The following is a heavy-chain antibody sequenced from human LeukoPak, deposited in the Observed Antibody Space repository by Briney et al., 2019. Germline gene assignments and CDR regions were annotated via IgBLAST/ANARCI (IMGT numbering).Heavy chain of an antibody. V-gene: IGHV4-59*01. CDR2: IFYSGST. CDR3: ARRYCSGGICYYFDS. J-gene: IGHJ4*02. Sequence: PSETLSLTCTLSGGSISNYYWSWIRQPPGKGLEWIGNIFYSGSTNYNPSLKSRVTISLDTSKNQFSLKLTSVSAADTAVYYCARRYCSGGICYYFDSWGQGTLVTVSS. CDR1: GGSISNYY. D-gene: IGHD2-8*02.